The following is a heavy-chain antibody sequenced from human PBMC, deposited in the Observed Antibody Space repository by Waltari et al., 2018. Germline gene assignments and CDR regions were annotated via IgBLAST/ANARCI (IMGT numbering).Heavy chain of an antibody. V-gene: IGHV3-48*04. CDR1: GFTFSSYS. CDR3: ARDSIDY. J-gene: IGHJ4*02. CDR2: ISSSSSTI. Sequence: EVQLVESGGGLVQXGXSXRLSCAASGFTFSSYSMNWVRQAPGKGLEGVSXISSSSSTIYYADSVKGRFTISRDNAKNSLXLQMNSLRAEDTAVXXCARDSIDYWGQGTXXXVSS.